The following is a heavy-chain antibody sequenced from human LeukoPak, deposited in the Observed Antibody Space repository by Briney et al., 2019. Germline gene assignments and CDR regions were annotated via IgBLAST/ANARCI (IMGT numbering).Heavy chain of an antibody. V-gene: IGHV3-23*01. J-gene: IGHJ6*03. CDR2: ISGSGGST. CDR3: AKGGRTSQNYYYYMDV. CDR1: GFTFSSYE. Sequence: GGSLRLSCAASGFTFSSYEMNWVRQAPGKGLEWVSAISGSGGSTYYADSVKGRFTISRDNSKNTLYLQMNSLRAEDTAVYYCAKGGRTSQNYYYYMDVWGKGTTVTVSS.